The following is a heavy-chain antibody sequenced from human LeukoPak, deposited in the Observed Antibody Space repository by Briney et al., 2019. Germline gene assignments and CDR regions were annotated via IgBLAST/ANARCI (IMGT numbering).Heavy chain of an antibody. CDR1: GGSIRGYY. Sequence: SETLSLTCTVSGGSIRGYYWSWIRQPPGKGLEWIGYIYYSGSTNYNPSLESRVTISVDTSKNQFSLKLSAVTAADTAVYYCARHEFDSGSLPYFDYWGQGILVTVSS. CDR2: IYYSGST. J-gene: IGHJ4*02. V-gene: IGHV4-59*08. CDR3: ARHEFDSGSLPYFDY. D-gene: IGHD3-10*01.